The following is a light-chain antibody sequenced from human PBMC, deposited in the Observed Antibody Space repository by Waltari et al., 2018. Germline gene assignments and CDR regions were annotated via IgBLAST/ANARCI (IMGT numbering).Light chain of an antibody. CDR3: QQSFSTPYT. J-gene: IGKJ2*01. V-gene: IGKV1-39*01. CDR2: AAS. Sequence: DIQMTQSPSSLSASVGDRVTITCLASQSISSYLNWYQQKQGRAPKVLIYAASSWQSGVPSRFSGSGSGTDFTLTISSLQPEDFATYYCQQSFSTPYTFGQGTKLEIK. CDR1: QSISSY.